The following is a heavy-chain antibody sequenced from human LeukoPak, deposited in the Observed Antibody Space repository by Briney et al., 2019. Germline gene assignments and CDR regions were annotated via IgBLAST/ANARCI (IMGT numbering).Heavy chain of an antibody. Sequence: SETLSLTCTVSGYSISSGYYWNWIRQPPGKGLEWIGYMYYSGSANYNPSLKSRVTISLDTSKNQFSLKLSSVTAADTAVYYCARSEMATGDFDYWGQGTLVTVSS. V-gene: IGHV4-61*01. J-gene: IGHJ4*02. CDR3: ARSEMATGDFDY. CDR1: GYSISSGYY. CDR2: MYYSGSA. D-gene: IGHD5-24*01.